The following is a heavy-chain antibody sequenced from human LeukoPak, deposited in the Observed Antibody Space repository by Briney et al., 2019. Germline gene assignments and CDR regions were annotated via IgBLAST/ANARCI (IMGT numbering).Heavy chain of an antibody. V-gene: IGHV4-59*01. CDR2: IYHTGNI. CDR1: GASITSYY. CDR3: AGTAAHYYYYYYMDV. J-gene: IGHJ6*03. Sequence: SETLSLTCAVFGASITSYYWTWIRQPPGKGLEWIGYIYHTGNIKYNPSLNSRVTISIDTSKNQFSLKLSSVTAADTAVYYCAGTAAHYYYYYYMDVWGKGTTVTVSS.